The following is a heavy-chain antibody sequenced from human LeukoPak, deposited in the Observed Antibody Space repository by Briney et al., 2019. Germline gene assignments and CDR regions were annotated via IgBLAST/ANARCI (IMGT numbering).Heavy chain of an antibody. CDR1: GGSISSYY. D-gene: IGHD1-26*01. CDR2: IYYSGST. J-gene: IGHJ4*02. Sequence: SETLSLTCTVSGGSISSYYWSWIRQPPGKGLEWIGYIYYSGSTNYNPSLKSRVTISVDTSKNQFSLKLSSVTAADTAVYYCARWGYSGSYRNFDYWGQGTLVTVSS. V-gene: IGHV4-59*01. CDR3: ARWGYSGSYRNFDY.